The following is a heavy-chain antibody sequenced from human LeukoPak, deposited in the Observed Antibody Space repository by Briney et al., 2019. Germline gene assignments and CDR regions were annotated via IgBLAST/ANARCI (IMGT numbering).Heavy chain of an antibody. Sequence: GASVKVSCKASGYTFTDYYMHWVRQAPGQGLEWMGWINPKSGGTKYAQKFQGRVTMTRDTSISTAYMDLSRLRSDDTAVYYCARGAGLSSSWYIDYWGQGTLVTVSS. CDR2: INPKSGGT. V-gene: IGHV1-2*02. J-gene: IGHJ4*02. D-gene: IGHD6-13*01. CDR1: GYTFTDYY. CDR3: ARGAGLSSSWYIDY.